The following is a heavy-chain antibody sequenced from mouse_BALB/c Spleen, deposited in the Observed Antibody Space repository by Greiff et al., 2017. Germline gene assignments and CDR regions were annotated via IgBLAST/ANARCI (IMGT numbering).Heavy chain of an antibody. V-gene: IGHV5-6-3*01. D-gene: IGHD1-1*01. CDR2: INSNGGST. Sequence: EVMLVESGGGLVQPGGSLKLSCAASGFTFSSYGMSWVRQTPDKRLELVATINSNGGSTYYPDSVKGRFTISRDNAKNTLYLQMSSLKSEDTAMYYCARAFITTVVAPFDYWGQGTTLTVSS. CDR1: GFTFSSYG. J-gene: IGHJ2*01. CDR3: ARAFITTVVAPFDY.